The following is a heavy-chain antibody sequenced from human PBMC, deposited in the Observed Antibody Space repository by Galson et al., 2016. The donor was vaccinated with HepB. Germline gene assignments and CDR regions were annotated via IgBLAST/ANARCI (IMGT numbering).Heavy chain of an antibody. J-gene: IGHJ4*02. CDR1: GFTFSSHA. CDR3: ARDGFGVAYDWVDC. Sequence: LRLSCAASGFTFSSHAMHWIRQAPGKGLXXXATXXXDGXNQYYXXSVKGRFTISRDNSKNTPYLQMSGLRAEDTAIYYCARDGFGVAYDWVDCWGQGTLATVSS. D-gene: IGHD5-12*01. CDR2: XXXDGXNQ. V-gene: IGHV3-33*01.